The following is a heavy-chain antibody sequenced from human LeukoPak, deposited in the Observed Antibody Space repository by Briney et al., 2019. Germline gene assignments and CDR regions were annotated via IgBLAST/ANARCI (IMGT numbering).Heavy chain of an antibody. Sequence: PGGSLRLSYAASGFTFSSYSMNWVRQAPGKGLEWVSSISSSSSYIYYADSVKGRFTISRDNAKNSLYLQMNSLRAEDTAVYYCARSKLNINWFDPWGQGTLVTVSS. CDR3: ARSKLNINWFDP. CDR2: ISSSSSYI. CDR1: GFTFSSYS. V-gene: IGHV3-21*01. D-gene: IGHD2/OR15-2a*01. J-gene: IGHJ5*02.